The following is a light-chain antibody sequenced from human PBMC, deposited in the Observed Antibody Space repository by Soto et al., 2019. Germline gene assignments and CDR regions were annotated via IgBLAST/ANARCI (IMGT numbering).Light chain of an antibody. CDR2: EVR. V-gene: IGLV2-14*01. Sequence: QSVLTQPASVSGSPGQSITISCTGTSSDVGAYDYVSWYQQLPGKAPKLILYEVRDRPSGVSNRFSGSKSGNTASLTISGLQAEDEADYYCSSYTRTSTYVFGTGTKVTVL. CDR3: SSYTRTSTYV. CDR1: SSDVGAYDY. J-gene: IGLJ1*01.